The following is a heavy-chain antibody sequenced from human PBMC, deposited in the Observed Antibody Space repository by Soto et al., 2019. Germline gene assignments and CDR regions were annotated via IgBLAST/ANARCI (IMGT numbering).Heavy chain of an antibody. D-gene: IGHD2-15*01. CDR3: AGPCSFRYYYYMAF. V-gene: IGHV4-34*01. CDR1: GGSFSGYY. J-gene: IGHJ6*03. Sequence: SETLSLTCAVYGGSFSGYYWSWIRQPPGKGLEWIGEINHSGSTNYNPSLKSRVTISVDTSKNQFSLKLSSVTAADTAVYYCAGPCSFRYYYYMAFWGKGTTVTVS. CDR2: INHSGST.